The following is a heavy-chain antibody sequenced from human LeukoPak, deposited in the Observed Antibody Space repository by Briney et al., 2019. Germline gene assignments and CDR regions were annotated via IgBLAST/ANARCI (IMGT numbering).Heavy chain of an antibody. J-gene: IGHJ4*02. CDR3: VIMPGY. Sequence: SETLSLTCTVSGYSISSGYYWGWIRQPPGKGLEWIGSIYHSGSTYYNPSLKSRVTISVDTSKNQFSLKLTSVTAADTAVYYCVIMPGYWGRGTLVTVSS. D-gene: IGHD2-2*01. CDR2: IYHSGST. V-gene: IGHV4-38-2*02. CDR1: GYSISSGYY.